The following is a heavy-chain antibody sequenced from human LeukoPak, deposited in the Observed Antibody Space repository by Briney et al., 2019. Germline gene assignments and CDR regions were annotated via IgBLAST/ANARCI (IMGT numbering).Heavy chain of an antibody. CDR1: GFTVSSNY. CDR2: IYSGGST. D-gene: IGHD3-16*02. V-gene: IGHV3-66*02. J-gene: IGHJ4*02. CDR3: ARVCGKAGIVIPYYFDY. Sequence: GGSLRLSCAASGFTVSSNYMSWVRQAPGKGLEWVSVIYSGGSTYYADSVKGRFTISRDNSKNTLYLQMNSLRAEDTAVYYCARVCGKAGIVIPYYFDYWGLGTLVTVSS.